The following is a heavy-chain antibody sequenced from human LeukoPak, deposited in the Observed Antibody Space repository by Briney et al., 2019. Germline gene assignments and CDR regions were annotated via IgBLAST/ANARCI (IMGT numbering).Heavy chain of an antibody. V-gene: IGHV3-66*01. CDR3: ATTSGYLYGAFDI. Sequence: GGSLRLSCAASGDTVSSNYMSWVRQAPGKGLEWVSVIYSGGNTYYADSVKGRFTISSDKSKNTLYLQLNSLRAEDTAVYYCATTSGYLYGAFDIWGQGTMVTVSS. CDR2: IYSGGNT. D-gene: IGHD3-22*01. J-gene: IGHJ3*02. CDR1: GDTVSSNY.